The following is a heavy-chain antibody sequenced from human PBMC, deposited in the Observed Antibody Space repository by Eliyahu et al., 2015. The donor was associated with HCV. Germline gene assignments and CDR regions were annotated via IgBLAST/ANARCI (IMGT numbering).Heavy chain of an antibody. J-gene: IGHJ6*02. Sequence: VQLVQSGTEVKXPGESLKISCKGSGYSFSXHWIAWVRQMPGKGLXWLGIIYPVDSDTRYSPSFQGHGIISADKSVNTAYLEWSSLKASDTAMYYCARLAGGFSTSSDYGLDVWGQGTTVNVSS. V-gene: IGHV5-51*03. CDR2: IYPVDSDT. D-gene: IGHD4-23*01. CDR1: GYSFSXHW. CDR3: ARLAGGFSTSSDYGLDV.